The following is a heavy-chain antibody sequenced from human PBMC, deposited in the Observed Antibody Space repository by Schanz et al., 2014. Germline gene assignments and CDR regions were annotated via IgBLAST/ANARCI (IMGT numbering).Heavy chain of an antibody. V-gene: IGHV3-21*01. CDR1: GFNFNNFA. J-gene: IGHJ6*02. Sequence: EVQLVESGGGLVQPGGSLRLSCAASGFNFNNFAMTWVRQAPGKGLEWVSSISYGTSYIYYAESVKGRFTISRDNAKNSLYLQMNGLRAEDTAVYYCARDFLLEQLGYSHYYYAMDVWGQGTTVTVSS. CDR3: ARDFLLEQLGYSHYYYAMDV. CDR2: ISYGTSYI. D-gene: IGHD2-15*01.